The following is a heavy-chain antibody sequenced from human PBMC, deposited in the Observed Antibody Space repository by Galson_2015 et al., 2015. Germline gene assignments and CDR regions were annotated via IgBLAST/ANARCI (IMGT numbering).Heavy chain of an antibody. V-gene: IGHV3-48*02. CDR1: GFTFSSYS. CDR2: IRSSSSTI. D-gene: IGHD3-22*01. J-gene: IGHJ5*01. CDR3: ARDPWNFDSSGYYYHWFDS. Sequence: SLRLSCAASGFTFSSYSMNWVRQAPGKGLEWVSYIRSSSSTIYYADSVKGRFTITRDNAKNSLYLKMNSLRDEDAVVYYFARDPWNFDSSGYYYHWFDSWGQGTLVTVSS.